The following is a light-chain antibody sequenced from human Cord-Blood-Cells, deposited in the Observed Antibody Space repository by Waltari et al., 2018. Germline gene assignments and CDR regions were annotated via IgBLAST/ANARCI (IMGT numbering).Light chain of an antibody. CDR2: DVS. Sequence: QSALTQPASVSGSPGQSITISCTGTSSDVVGYNSVSWYQQHPGKAPKLMIYDVSKRPSGVSNRFSGSKSGNTASLTISGLQAEDEADYYCSSYTSSSTVVFGGGTKLTVL. V-gene: IGLV2-14*01. J-gene: IGLJ2*01. CDR1: SSDVVGYNS. CDR3: SSYTSSSTVV.